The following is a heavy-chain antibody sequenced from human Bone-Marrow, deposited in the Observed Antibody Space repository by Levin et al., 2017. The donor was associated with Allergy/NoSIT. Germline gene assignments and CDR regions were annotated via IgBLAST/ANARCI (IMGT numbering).Heavy chain of an antibody. Sequence: ETLSLTCAASGFTLGNYAMSWVRQAPGKGLEWASAISGSGGGTYYADSVKGRFTISRDNSKSTLFLQMNSLRVEDTAVYHCAKHPAYCGGDCYPTFDHWGQGTLVTVSS. D-gene: IGHD2-21*02. J-gene: IGHJ4*02. V-gene: IGHV3-23*01. CDR1: GFTLGNYA. CDR2: ISGSGGGT. CDR3: AKHPAYCGGDCYPTFDH.